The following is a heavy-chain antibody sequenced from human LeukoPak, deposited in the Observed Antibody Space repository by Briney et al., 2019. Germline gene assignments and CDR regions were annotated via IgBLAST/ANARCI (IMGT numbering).Heavy chain of an antibody. Sequence: QPGGSLRLSCAESGFTFSSSGMHWVRRAPGKGLEWVAFIRYDGSKNFYADSVKGRFTISRDNSKSTLYLQLNSLRPEDTAVYYCAKDSSSGHYFHYWGQGTLVTVSS. CDR1: GFTFSSSG. D-gene: IGHD6-6*01. CDR2: IRYDGSKN. V-gene: IGHV3-30*02. J-gene: IGHJ4*02. CDR3: AKDSSSGHYFHY.